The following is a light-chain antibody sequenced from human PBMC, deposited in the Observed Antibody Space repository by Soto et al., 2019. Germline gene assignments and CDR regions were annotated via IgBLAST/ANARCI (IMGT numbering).Light chain of an antibody. V-gene: IGLV1-51*01. J-gene: IGLJ2*01. CDR1: GSNIGKND. Sequence: QSVLTQPPSVSAAPGQKVTISCSGSGSNIGKNDVSWYLQLQGAAPKLLIYDTNNRPSGIPDRFSGSKSGTSATLGITGLQTGDEADYFCGTWDTRLSVVVFGGGTKLTVL. CDR3: GTWDTRLSVVV. CDR2: DTN.